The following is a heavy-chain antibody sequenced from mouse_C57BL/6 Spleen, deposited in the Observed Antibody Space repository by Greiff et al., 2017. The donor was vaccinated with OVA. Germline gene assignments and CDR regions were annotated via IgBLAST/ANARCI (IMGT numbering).Heavy chain of an antibody. CDR2: ISYDGSN. CDR3: AIYYGSSWAMDY. V-gene: IGHV3-6*01. J-gene: IGHJ4*01. Sequence: EVQLVESGPGLVKPSQSLSLTCSVTGYSITSGYYWNWIRQFPGNKLEWMGYISYDGSNNYNPSLKNRISITRDTSKNQFFLKLNSVTTEDTATYYCAIYYGSSWAMDYWGQGTSVTVSS. CDR1: GYSITSGYY. D-gene: IGHD1-1*01.